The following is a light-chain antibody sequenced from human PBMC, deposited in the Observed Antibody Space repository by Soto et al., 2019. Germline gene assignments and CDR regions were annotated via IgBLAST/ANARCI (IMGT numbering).Light chain of an antibody. V-gene: IGKV3-20*01. CDR1: QSVSNSY. Sequence: ENVLTHSRGTLSFAAGERGTLSLRANQSVSNSYLAWYQQNPGAAPRLLIYCASSRGTSIPDRFSGSGGGKDFTVTSSRLAAEDFVVYYWQQFHRSGTFGQGTKVDIK. CDR2: CAS. J-gene: IGKJ1*01. CDR3: QQFHRSGT.